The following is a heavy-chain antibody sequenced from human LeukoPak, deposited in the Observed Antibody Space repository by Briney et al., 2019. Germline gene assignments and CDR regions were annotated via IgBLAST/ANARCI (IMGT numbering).Heavy chain of an antibody. V-gene: IGHV3-7*01. Sequence: GGSLRLSCAASGFTFSSYAMSWVRQAPGKGLEWVANIKQDGSEKYYVDSVKGRFTISRDNAKNSLYLQMNSLRAEDTAVYYCARVVWYSSFYYFDYWGQGTLVTVSS. CDR1: GFTFSSYA. CDR2: IKQDGSEK. J-gene: IGHJ4*02. D-gene: IGHD6-13*01. CDR3: ARVVWYSSFYYFDY.